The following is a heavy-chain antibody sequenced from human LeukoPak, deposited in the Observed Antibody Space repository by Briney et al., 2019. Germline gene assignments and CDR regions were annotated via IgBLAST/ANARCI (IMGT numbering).Heavy chain of an antibody. Sequence: PSETLSLTCAVSGYSISSGYYWGWIRQPPGKGLEWIGSIYHSGSTYHNPSLKSRVTISVDTSKNQFSLKLSSVTAADTAVYYCARANILTGYYHFDYWGQGTLVTVSS. V-gene: IGHV4-38-2*01. CDR2: IYHSGST. J-gene: IGHJ4*02. CDR1: GYSISSGYY. D-gene: IGHD3-9*01. CDR3: ARANILTGYYHFDY.